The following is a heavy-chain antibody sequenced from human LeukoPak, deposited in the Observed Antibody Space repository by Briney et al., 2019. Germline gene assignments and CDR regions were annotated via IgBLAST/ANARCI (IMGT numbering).Heavy chain of an antibody. CDR2: IYYSGST. D-gene: IGHD5-18*01. CDR3: ARDLGGYSYGYPGLFDY. V-gene: IGHV4-59*01. J-gene: IGHJ4*02. Sequence: RPSETLSLTCTVSGGSISSYYWSWIRQPPGKGLEWIGYIYYSGSTNYNPSLKSRVTISVDTSKNQFSLKLSSVTAADTAVYYCARDLGGYSYGYPGLFDYWGQGTLVTVSS. CDR1: GGSISSYY.